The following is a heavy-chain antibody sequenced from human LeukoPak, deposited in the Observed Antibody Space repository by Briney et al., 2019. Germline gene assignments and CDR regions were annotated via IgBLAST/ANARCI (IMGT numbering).Heavy chain of an antibody. CDR3: ARGLPGTTITGSFDY. CDR1: GYTFTGYY. J-gene: IGHJ4*02. Sequence: ASVKVSCKASGYTFTGYYVHWVQQAPGQGLEWMGWISPNSGGTNYAQKFQGRVTVTRDTSISTAYMELSSLRPDDTAVYYCARGLPGTTITGSFDYWGQGTLVTVSS. V-gene: IGHV1-2*02. D-gene: IGHD5-24*01. CDR2: ISPNSGGT.